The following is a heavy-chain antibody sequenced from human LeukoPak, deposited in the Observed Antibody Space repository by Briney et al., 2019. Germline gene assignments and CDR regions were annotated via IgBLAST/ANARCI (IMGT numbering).Heavy chain of an antibody. CDR2: IKQDGSEK. Sequence: GGSLRLSCAASGFTFSSYWMSWVRQAPGKGLEWVANIKQDGSEKYYVDSAKGRFTISRDNAKNSLYLQMNSLRAEDTAVYYCAREIGYDFWTRANWFDPWGQGTLVTVSS. CDR3: AREIGYDFWTRANWFDP. V-gene: IGHV3-7*01. CDR1: GFTFSSYW. J-gene: IGHJ5*02. D-gene: IGHD3-3*01.